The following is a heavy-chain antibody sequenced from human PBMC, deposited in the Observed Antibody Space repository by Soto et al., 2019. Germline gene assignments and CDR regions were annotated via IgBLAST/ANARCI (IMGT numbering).Heavy chain of an antibody. D-gene: IGHD5-18*01. V-gene: IGHV3-30*18. J-gene: IGHJ4*02. CDR1: GFTFSSYG. CDR3: AKDPSKQPSCYFDY. CDR2: ISYDGSNK. Sequence: GGSLRLSCAASGFTFSSYGMHWVRQAPGKGLEWVAVISYDGSNKYYADSVKGRFTISRDNSKNTLYLQMNSLRAEDTAVYYCAKDPSKQPSCYFDYWGQGTLVTVSS.